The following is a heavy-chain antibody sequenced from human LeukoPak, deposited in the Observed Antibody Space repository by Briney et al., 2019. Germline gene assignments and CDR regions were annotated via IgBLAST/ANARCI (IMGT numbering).Heavy chain of an antibody. CDR3: ARDSGPYWFFDL. J-gene: IGHJ2*01. D-gene: IGHD3-10*01. Sequence: GGSLRLSCAASGFTVSSNYMSWLRQAPGKGLEGVSLIHSVDRTYYADSVKGRFTISRDNSKNTLFLQMNSLRGEDTAVYYCARDSGPYWFFDLWGRGTLVTVSS. CDR2: IHSVDRT. V-gene: IGHV3-66*01. CDR1: GFTVSSNY.